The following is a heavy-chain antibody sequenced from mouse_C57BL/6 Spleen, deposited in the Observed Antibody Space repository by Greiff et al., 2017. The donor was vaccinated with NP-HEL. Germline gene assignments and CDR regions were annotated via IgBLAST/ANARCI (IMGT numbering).Heavy chain of an antibody. Sequence: EVMLVESGAELVRPGASVKLSCTASGFNIKDDYMHWVKQRPEQGLEWIGWIDPENGDTEYASKFQGKATITADTSSNTAYLQLSSLTSEDTAVYYCTTYYGNRNYFDYWGQGTTLTVSS. CDR3: TTYYGNRNYFDY. CDR2: IDPENGDT. J-gene: IGHJ2*01. CDR1: GFNIKDDY. D-gene: IGHD2-1*01. V-gene: IGHV14-4*01.